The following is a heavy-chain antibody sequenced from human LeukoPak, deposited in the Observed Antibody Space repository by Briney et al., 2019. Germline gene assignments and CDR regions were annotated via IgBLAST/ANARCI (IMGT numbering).Heavy chain of an antibody. Sequence: GASVKVSCKASGYTFGDFCIHWLRQAPGQGPEWMGWINPKTGDTNTEQKFQDRVTMTSDKSITTAYMDLRRLKSDDTAVYFCAIYRSDGYPLYYFDSWGQGTLVTVSS. CDR3: AIYRSDGYPLYYFDS. J-gene: IGHJ4*02. CDR1: GYTFGDFC. CDR2: INPKTGDT. V-gene: IGHV1-2*02. D-gene: IGHD5-24*01.